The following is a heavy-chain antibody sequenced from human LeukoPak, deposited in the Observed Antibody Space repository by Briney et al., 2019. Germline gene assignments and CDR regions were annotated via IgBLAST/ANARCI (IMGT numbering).Heavy chain of an antibody. CDR3: AAFYYDPAY. CDR2: ISGDGRST. J-gene: IGHJ4*02. D-gene: IGHD3-22*01. Sequence: GGSLRLSCAASGFTFRTYWMHWVRQAPGKGLIWVSRISGDGRSTGYADSVKGRFTISRDNAKNTLYLQMHSLRAEDTAVYYCAAFYYDPAYWGQGTLVTVSS. V-gene: IGHV3-74*01. CDR1: GFTFRTYW.